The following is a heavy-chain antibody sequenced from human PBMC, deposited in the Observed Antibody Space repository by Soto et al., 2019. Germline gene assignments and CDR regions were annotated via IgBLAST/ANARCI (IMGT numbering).Heavy chain of an antibody. D-gene: IGHD3-22*01. CDR2: ISYDGSNK. CDR3: ARDRRTYYYDSSPVFYFDY. J-gene: IGHJ4*02. V-gene: IGHV3-30-3*01. CDR1: GFTFSSYA. Sequence: RLSCAASGFTFSSYAMHWVRQAPGKGLEWVAVISYDGSNKYYADSVKGRFTISRDNSKNTLYLQMNSLRAEDTAVYYCARDRRTYYYDSSPVFYFDYWGQGTLVTVSS.